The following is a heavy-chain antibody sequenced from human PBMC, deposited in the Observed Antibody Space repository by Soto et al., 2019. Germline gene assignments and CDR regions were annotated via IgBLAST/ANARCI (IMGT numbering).Heavy chain of an antibody. Sequence: SETLSLTCPVSGGSISSYYWSWIRQPPGKGLEWIGYIYYSGSTNYNPSLKSRVTISVDTSKNQFSLKLSSVTAADTAVYYCARGGYDSYYYGMDVWGQGTTVTVSS. CDR3: ARGGYDSYYYGMDV. J-gene: IGHJ6*02. D-gene: IGHD5-12*01. CDR2: IYYSGST. V-gene: IGHV4-59*01. CDR1: GGSISSYY.